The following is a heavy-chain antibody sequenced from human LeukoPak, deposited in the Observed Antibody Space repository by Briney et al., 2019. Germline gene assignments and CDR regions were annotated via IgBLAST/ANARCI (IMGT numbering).Heavy chain of an antibody. J-gene: IGHJ4*02. V-gene: IGHV4-34*01. Sequence: PSETLSLTCAVYGGSFSGCYWTWIRQPPGKGLEWIAEIDHGGSANYKPYLKSRLTLSVDTSKDQFPLKLTSVTAADTAVYYCARRATTEDYFEYWGQGTLVTASS. D-gene: IGHD4-11*01. CDR3: ARRATTEDYFEY. CDR1: GGSFSGCY. CDR2: IDHGGSA.